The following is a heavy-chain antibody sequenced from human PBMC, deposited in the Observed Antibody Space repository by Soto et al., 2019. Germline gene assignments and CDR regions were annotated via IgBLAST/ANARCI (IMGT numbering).Heavy chain of an antibody. CDR3: ARDKGAPRPAARNYYYYGMDV. V-gene: IGHV1-69*13. CDR1: GYDFTAYD. CDR2: IIPIFGTA. Sequence: AAVKVSCKASGYDFTAYDINWGRHASGQGLEWMGGIIPIFGTANYAQKFQGRVTITADESTSTAYVELSSLRSEDTAVYYCARDKGAPRPAARNYYYYGMDVWGQGTTDTVSS. D-gene: IGHD2-2*01. J-gene: IGHJ6*02.